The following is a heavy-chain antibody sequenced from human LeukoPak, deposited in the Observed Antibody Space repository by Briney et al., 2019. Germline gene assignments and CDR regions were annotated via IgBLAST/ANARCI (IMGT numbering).Heavy chain of an antibody. D-gene: IGHD3-3*01. V-gene: IGHV3-11*01. Sequence: GGSLRLSCAASGFTFSDYYMSWIRQAPGKGLEWVSYISSSGSTIYYADSVKGRFTISRDNAKNSLYLQMNSLRAEDTAVYYCAKEGNDYDFSLRTDYWGQGTLVTVSS. CDR3: AKEGNDYDFSLRTDY. J-gene: IGHJ4*02. CDR1: GFTFSDYY. CDR2: ISSSGSTI.